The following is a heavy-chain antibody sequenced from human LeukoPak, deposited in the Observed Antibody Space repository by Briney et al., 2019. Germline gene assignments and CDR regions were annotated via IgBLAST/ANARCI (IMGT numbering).Heavy chain of an antibody. CDR3: ARGDSSPYYYFDY. Sequence: GASVKVSCKASGYTFTGYYMHWVRQAPGQGLEWMGWINPNNGGTNYAQKFQGRVTMTRDTSISTAYMELSRLRSDDTAVFYRARGDSSPYYYFDYWGQGTLVTVSS. D-gene: IGHD3-22*01. V-gene: IGHV1-2*02. CDR2: INPNNGGT. J-gene: IGHJ4*02. CDR1: GYTFTGYY.